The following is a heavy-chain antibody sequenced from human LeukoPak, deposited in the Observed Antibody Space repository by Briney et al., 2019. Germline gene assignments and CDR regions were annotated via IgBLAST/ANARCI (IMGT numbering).Heavy chain of an antibody. J-gene: IGHJ5*02. CDR2: IYTSGST. CDR1: GGSISSYY. V-gene: IGHV4-4*07. D-gene: IGHD3-9*01. Sequence: SETLSLTCTVSGGSISSYYWSWIRQPAGKGLEWIGRIYTSGSTNYNPSLKSRVTISVDTSKNQFSLKLSSVTAADTAVYYCSRLLYYDILTGYSTYNWFDPWGQGTLVTVSS. CDR3: SRLLYYDILTGYSTYNWFDP.